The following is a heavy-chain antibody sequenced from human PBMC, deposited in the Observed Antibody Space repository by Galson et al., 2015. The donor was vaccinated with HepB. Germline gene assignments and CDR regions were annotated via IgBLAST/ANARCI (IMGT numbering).Heavy chain of an antibody. CDR3: ARHKGGSYFAY. D-gene: IGHD1-26*01. CDR2: ISAYNDNT. J-gene: IGHJ4*02. V-gene: IGHV1-18*04. CDR1: GHILTSYG. Sequence: SVKVSCKASGHILTSYGISWVRQAPGQGLEWMGWISAYNDNTNIAQKFQGRVTMTKDSSTSTAYMELRSLISDDTAVYYCARHKGGSYFAYWGQGTLVTVSS.